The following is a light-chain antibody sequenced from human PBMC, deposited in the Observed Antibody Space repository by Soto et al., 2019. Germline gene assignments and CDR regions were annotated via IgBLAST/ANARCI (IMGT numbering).Light chain of an antibody. CDR2: GAS. Sequence: EIVLTQAPGTLSLSTGERATLSCRASQIVSSSYLAWYQQKPGQAPRLLIYGASSRATGIPDRFSGSGSGTDFTLTISRLDPEDFAVYYCQQYGSSPKITFGQGTRLEIK. V-gene: IGKV3-20*01. CDR1: QIVSSSY. CDR3: QQYGSSPKIT. J-gene: IGKJ5*01.